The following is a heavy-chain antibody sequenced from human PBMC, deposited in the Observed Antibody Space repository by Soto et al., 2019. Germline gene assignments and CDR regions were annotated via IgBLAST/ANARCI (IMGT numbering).Heavy chain of an antibody. Sequence: GWSLRLACVFSVFTVNYACMRWVRQAPGKGLECVGRIKSTTDGGTADYAAPVKGRFTISRDDSKNMLYLQMNSLKTEDTAVYYCTTGLGSYDPYGMDVWGQGTTVTVCS. CDR1: VFTVNYAC. CDR2: IKSTTDGGTA. J-gene: IGHJ6*01. D-gene: IGHD3-16*01. V-gene: IGHV3-15*01. CDR3: TTGLGSYDPYGMDV.